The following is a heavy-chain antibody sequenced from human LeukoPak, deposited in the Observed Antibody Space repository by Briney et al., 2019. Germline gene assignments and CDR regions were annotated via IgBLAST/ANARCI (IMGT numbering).Heavy chain of an antibody. CDR3: ARANPRGKGSSEFDY. J-gene: IGHJ4*02. V-gene: IGHV4-4*07. CDR1: GDSLGSTTYY. Sequence: PSETLSLTCTVSGDSLGSTTYYWSWIRQPAGKGLEWIGRIYTSGSTNYNPSLKSRVTMSVDTSKNQFSLKLSSVTAADTAVYYCARANPRGKGSSEFDYWGQGTLVTVSS. D-gene: IGHD1-14*01. CDR2: IYTSGST.